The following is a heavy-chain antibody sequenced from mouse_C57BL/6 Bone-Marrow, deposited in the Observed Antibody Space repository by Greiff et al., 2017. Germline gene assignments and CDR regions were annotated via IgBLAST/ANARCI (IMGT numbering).Heavy chain of an antibody. CDR2: IHPNSGST. V-gene: IGHV1-64*01. D-gene: IGHD1-1*01. J-gene: IGHJ2*01. CDR1: GYTFTSYW. CDR3: ARKHYCSSRFDY. Sequence: QVQLQQPGAELVKPGASVKLSCKASGYTFTSYWMHWVKQRPGQGLEWIGMIHPNSGSTNYNEKFKSKATLTVDKSSSTAYMQLSSLTSEDSAVYYYARKHYCSSRFDYWGQGTTLTVSS.